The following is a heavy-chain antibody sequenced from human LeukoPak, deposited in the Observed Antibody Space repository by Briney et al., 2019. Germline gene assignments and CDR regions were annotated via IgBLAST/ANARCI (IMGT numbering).Heavy chain of an antibody. Sequence: PGRSLRLSCAASGFTFSSYGMHWVRQAPGKGLEWVAVILYDGSNKYYADSVKGRFTISRDNSKNTLYLQMNSLRAEDTAVYYCAKGPYCGGDCYFPDYWGQGTLVTVSS. V-gene: IGHV3-30*18. J-gene: IGHJ4*02. CDR3: AKGPYCGGDCYFPDY. CDR2: ILYDGSNK. CDR1: GFTFSSYG. D-gene: IGHD2-21*02.